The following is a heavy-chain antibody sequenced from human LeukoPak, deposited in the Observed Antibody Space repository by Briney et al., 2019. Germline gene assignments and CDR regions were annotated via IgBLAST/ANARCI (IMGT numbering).Heavy chain of an antibody. CDR3: ATYTHWVAGDV. J-gene: IGHJ6*02. Sequence: GASLRLSCAASGFTFNTYDMRWARQAPGDGLEWVANMNQDGSAKDYVDSVKGRFTISRDNARNSLYLQMSSLRAEDTTVHYCATYTHWVAGDVWGQGTTVSVSS. CDR2: MNQDGSAK. CDR1: GFTFNTYD. V-gene: IGHV3-7*01. D-gene: IGHD3-16*01.